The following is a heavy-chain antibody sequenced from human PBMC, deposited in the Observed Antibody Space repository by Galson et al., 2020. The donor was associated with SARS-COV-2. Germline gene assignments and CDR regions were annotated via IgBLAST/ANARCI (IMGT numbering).Heavy chain of an antibody. CDR3: ARDLSGDYLGGYYYYYGMDV. V-gene: IGHV3-48*03. CDR2: ISSSGSTI. CDR1: GFTFSSYD. J-gene: IGHJ6*02. D-gene: IGHD4-17*01. Sequence: GESLKISCAASGFTFSSYDMNWVRQAPGKGLEWVSYISSSGSTIYYADSVKGRFTISRDNAKNSLYLQMNSLRAEDTAVYYCARDLSGDYLGGYYYYYGMDVWGQGTTVTVSS.